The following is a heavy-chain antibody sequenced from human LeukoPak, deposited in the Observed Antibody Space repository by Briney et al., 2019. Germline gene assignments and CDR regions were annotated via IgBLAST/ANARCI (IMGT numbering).Heavy chain of an antibody. CDR1: GYSFTSYW. CDR2: IEPSDSYA. D-gene: IGHD2-2*01. CDR3: ARKKDIVVVPAAEDAFDI. V-gene: IGHV5-10-1*01. Sequence: GESLRISCKGSGYSFTSYWISWVRQMPGKGLEWMGRIEPSDSYANYSPSFQGHVTISADKSISTAYLQWSSLKASDTAMYYCARKKDIVVVPAAEDAFDIWGQGTMVTVSS. J-gene: IGHJ3*02.